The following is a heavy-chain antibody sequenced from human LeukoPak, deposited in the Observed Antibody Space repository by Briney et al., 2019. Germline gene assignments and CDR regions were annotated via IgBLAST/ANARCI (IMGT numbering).Heavy chain of an antibody. V-gene: IGHV1-69*04. D-gene: IGHD5-24*01. J-gene: IGHJ4*02. CDR1: GCTFTSYA. CDR2: IIPILGIA. CDR3: AREGGDDYNYFYY. Sequence: SVKVSCTASGCTFTSYAISWVRQAPGQGLEWMGRIIPILGIANYAQKFQGRVTITTAKSTSTAYMELSSLRSDDTAVYYCAREGGDDYNYFYYWGQGKRVTVSS.